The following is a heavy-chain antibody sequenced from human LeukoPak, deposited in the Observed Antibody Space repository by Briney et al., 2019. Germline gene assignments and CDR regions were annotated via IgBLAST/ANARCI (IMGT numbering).Heavy chain of an antibody. D-gene: IGHD3-16*01. CDR2: TSPSTDYR. CDR1: GFTFSDYY. Sequence: AGSLRLSCTASGFTFSDYYMSWIRQAPGKGLEWVAYTSPSTDYRSYAPSVRGRFTISRDNAKNSLSLEMNSLRAEDTAVYYCARKCVNTRGEVGMDVWGQGTTLSVYS. CDR3: ARKCVNTRGEVGMDV. V-gene: IGHV3-11*03. J-gene: IGHJ6*02.